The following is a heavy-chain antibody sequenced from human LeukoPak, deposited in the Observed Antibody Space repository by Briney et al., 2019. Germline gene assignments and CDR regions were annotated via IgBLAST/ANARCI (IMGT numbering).Heavy chain of an antibody. Sequence: SGGSLRLSCAASGFNFSSYWMHWVRQAPGKGLVWVSCIDSAGTNTYYADSVKGRFTISRDNAKNTLYLQMNSLRAEDTAVYYCAREDPYCSSTSCPFDYWGQGTLVTVSS. D-gene: IGHD2-2*01. CDR3: AREDPYCSSTSCPFDY. CDR1: GFNFSSYW. CDR2: IDSAGTNT. V-gene: IGHV3-74*01. J-gene: IGHJ4*02.